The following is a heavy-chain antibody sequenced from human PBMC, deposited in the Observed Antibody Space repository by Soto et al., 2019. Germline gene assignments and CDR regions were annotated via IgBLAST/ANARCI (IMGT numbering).Heavy chain of an antibody. J-gene: IGHJ6*02. CDR3: ARDWGYYDFWSGPTQGFDYGMDV. Sequence: ASVKVSCKASGYTFTSYYMHWVRQAPGQGLEWMGIINPSGGSTSYAQKFQGRVTMTRDTSTSTVYMELSSLRSEDTAVYYCARDWGYYDFWSGPTQGFDYGMDVWGQGTTVTAP. D-gene: IGHD3-3*01. CDR1: GYTFTSYY. CDR2: INPSGGST. V-gene: IGHV1-46*01.